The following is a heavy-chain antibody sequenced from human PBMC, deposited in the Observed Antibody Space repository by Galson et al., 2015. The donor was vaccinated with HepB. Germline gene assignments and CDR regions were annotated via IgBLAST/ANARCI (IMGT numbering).Heavy chain of an antibody. V-gene: IGHV2-5*01. D-gene: IGHD3-22*01. Sequence: PALVKPTQTLTLTCTFSGFSLSTSGVGAGWIRQPPGKALEWLALICWNDDKRYSPSPNSRLNITRDTSKNQVVLTMTNVDPVDTATYYCAHRIYDSSGERFDYWGQGTLVTVSS. CDR1: GFSLSTSGVG. J-gene: IGHJ4*02. CDR2: ICWNDDK. CDR3: AHRIYDSSGERFDY.